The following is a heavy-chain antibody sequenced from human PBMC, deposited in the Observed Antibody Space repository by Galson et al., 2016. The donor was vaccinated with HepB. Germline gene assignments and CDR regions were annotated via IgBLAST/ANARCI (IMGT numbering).Heavy chain of an antibody. D-gene: IGHD3-3*01. CDR3: TKGTGFFGSPPHH. CDR2: ISWNSDKI. Sequence: SLRLSCAASGFTFDDFAMHWVRQAPGKGLEWVSGISWNSDKIHYADSVKGRFTISRDNAKNSLDLQMNSLRSEDTALYYCTKGTGFFGSPPHHWGPGTLVTVSS. V-gene: IGHV3-9*01. J-gene: IGHJ5*02. CDR1: GFTFDDFA.